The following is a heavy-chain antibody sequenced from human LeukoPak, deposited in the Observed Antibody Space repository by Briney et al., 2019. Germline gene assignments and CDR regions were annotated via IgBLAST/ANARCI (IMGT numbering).Heavy chain of an antibody. J-gene: IGHJ4*02. CDR3: ARSHWGHTMHIIFDY. D-gene: IGHD3-10*01. CDR2: INTNTGNP. V-gene: IGHV7-4-1*02. Sequence: ASVKVSCKASGYTFTSYAMNWVRQAPGQGLEWMGWINTNTGNPTYAQGFTGRFVFSLDTSVSTAYLQISSLKAEDTAVYYCARSHWGHTMHIIFDYWGQGTLVTVSS. CDR1: GYTFTSYA.